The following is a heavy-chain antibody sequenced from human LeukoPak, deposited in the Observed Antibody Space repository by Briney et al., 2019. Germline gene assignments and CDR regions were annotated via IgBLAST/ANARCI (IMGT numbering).Heavy chain of an antibody. CDR3: AKRSAESSGYFNY. V-gene: IGHV3-53*01. CDR1: GFTVSSNY. J-gene: IGHJ4*02. Sequence: GGSPRPSCAASGFTVSSNYMSWVRQGPGKGLECVSVISNDGDTYYADSVKGRFTISRDNSKNTLYLQMNSLRAEDTAVYYCAKRSAESSGYFNYWGQGILVTVSS. CDR2: ISNDGDT. D-gene: IGHD6-19*01.